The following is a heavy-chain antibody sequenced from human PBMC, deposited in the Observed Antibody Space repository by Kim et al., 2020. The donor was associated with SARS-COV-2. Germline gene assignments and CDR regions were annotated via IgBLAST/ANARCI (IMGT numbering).Heavy chain of an antibody. D-gene: IGHD3-9*01. Sequence: SETLSLTCTVSGGSISSYYWSWMWQPPGKGLEWIGYIYYSGSTNYNPSLKSRVTISVDTSKNQFSLRLSSVTAADTAVYYCARGEPTYYDSLTGYYSAYYFDYWGQGTLVTVSS. CDR3: ARGEPTYYDSLTGYYSAYYFDY. V-gene: IGHV4-59*01. J-gene: IGHJ4*02. CDR2: IYYSGST. CDR1: GGSISSYY.